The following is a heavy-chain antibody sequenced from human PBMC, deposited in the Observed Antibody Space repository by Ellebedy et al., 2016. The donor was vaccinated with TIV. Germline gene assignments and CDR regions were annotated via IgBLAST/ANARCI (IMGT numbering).Heavy chain of an antibody. D-gene: IGHD3-10*01. CDR1: GFTFSEYW. CDR2: IKQDGSEK. Sequence: GESLKISCAASGFTFSEYWMRWVRQAPGQGLEWVANIKQDGSEKWYVDSVKGRFTISRDNAKNSLYLQMRSLRAEDTAVYYCARDQGWAYPGSTRFDYWGQGTLVTVSS. J-gene: IGHJ4*03. V-gene: IGHV3-7*01. CDR3: ARDQGWAYPGSTRFDY.